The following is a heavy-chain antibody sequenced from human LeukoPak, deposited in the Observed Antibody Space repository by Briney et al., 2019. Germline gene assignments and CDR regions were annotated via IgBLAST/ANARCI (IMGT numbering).Heavy chain of an antibody. V-gene: IGHV4-39*01. Sequence: SETLSLTCTVSGGSISSSNYCWGWIRQPPGKGLEWIGTFCYSGSTYYNPSLKRRVTISVDTSKNQFSLKLSSVTAADTAVYYCARHLAPDFWTYDYWGQGTLVTVSS. D-gene: IGHD3-3*01. CDR3: ARHLAPDFWTYDY. J-gene: IGHJ4*02. CDR1: GGSISSSNYC. CDR2: FCYSGST.